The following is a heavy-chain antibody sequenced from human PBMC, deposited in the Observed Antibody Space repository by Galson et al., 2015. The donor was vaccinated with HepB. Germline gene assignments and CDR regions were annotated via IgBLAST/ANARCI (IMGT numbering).Heavy chain of an antibody. D-gene: IGHD3-10*01. CDR2: INPNSGGT. CDR1: GYTFTGYY. Sequence: SVKVSCKASGYTFTGYYMHWVRQAPGQGLEWMGWINPNSGGTNYAQKFQGWVTMTRDTSISTAYMELSRLRSDDTAVYYCARGTYYYGSGSYGDYWGQGTLVTVSS. J-gene: IGHJ4*02. CDR3: ARGTYYYGSGSYGDY. V-gene: IGHV1-2*04.